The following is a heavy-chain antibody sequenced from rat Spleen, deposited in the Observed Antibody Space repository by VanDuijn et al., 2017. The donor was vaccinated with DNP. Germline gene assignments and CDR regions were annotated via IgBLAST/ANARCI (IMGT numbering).Heavy chain of an antibody. D-gene: IGHD1-9*01. CDR3: ARRWGHYGYKPLSYFDY. CDR1: GFTFSNFP. CDR2: INYDGTST. J-gene: IGHJ2*01. Sequence: EVELVESGGGLVQPGRSLKFSCAASGFTFSNFPMAWVRQAPTKGLELVAYINYDGTSTYYGDSVKGRFTISRDNAKNTLYLQMDSLRSEDTATYFCARRWGHYGYKPLSYFDYWGQGVMVTVSS. V-gene: IGHV5-7*01.